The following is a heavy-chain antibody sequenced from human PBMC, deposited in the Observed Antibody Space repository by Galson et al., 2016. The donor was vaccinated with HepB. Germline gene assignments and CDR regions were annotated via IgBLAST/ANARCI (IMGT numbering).Heavy chain of an antibody. V-gene: IGHV4-39*01. CDR2: IYSSEST. D-gene: IGHD6-6*01. J-gene: IGHJ4*01. Sequence: ETLSLTCVVSSDSINSSSYYWGWIRQPPGKGLEWIGNIYSSESTFYNPSLKSRVTISVDPSKNPFSLKLSSVTAADTAVYYCARTAARLHFDSWGQGTLVTVSS. CDR3: ARTAARLHFDS. CDR1: SDSINSSSYY.